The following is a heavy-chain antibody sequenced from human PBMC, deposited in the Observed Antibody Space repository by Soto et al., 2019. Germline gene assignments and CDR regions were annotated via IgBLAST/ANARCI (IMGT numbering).Heavy chain of an antibody. Sequence: QVQLVQSGAEEKKPGASVKVSCKASGYTFTSYAMHWVRQAPGQRLEWMGWINAGNGNTKYSQKFQGRVTITRDTSGSTAYIELSSLRSEDTAMYYCPRAPGGPGIAEYWGQGTLVTVSS. CDR2: INAGNGNT. CDR1: GYTFTSYA. V-gene: IGHV1-3*05. CDR3: PRAPGGPGIAEY. J-gene: IGHJ4*02. D-gene: IGHD6-13*01.